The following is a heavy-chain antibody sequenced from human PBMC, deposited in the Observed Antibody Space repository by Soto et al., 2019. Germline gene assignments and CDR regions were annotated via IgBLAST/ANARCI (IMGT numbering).Heavy chain of an antibody. J-gene: IGHJ4*02. CDR2: LSGSCGST. CDR3: WKVGRGGWLVPGFNVDY. Sequence: EVQLLESGGGLVQPGGSLRLSCAASGFTFSSYAMSWVRQAPGKGLEWVSALSGSCGSTYYADSVKGRFTLSRDNSKNTMYLEMKRLGAGDTAVYYCWKVGRGGWLVPGFNVDYWGQGTLVTVSS. V-gene: IGHV3-23*01. CDR1: GFTFSSYA. D-gene: IGHD6-19*01.